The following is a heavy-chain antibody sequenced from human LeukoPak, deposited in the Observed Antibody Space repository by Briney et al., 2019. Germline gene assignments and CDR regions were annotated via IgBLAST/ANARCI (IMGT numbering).Heavy chain of an antibody. D-gene: IGHD3-22*01. CDR1: GFTFSSYW. CDR2: IKQDGSEK. CDR3: ARRRSRGYKDDAFDI. Sequence: LGGSLRLSCAASGFTFSSYWMNWVRQAPGKGLEWVANIKQDGSEKYYVDSVKGRFTISRDNAKNSLYLQMNSLRAEDTAVYYCARRRSRGYKDDAFDIWGQGTMVTVSS. V-gene: IGHV3-7*01. J-gene: IGHJ3*02.